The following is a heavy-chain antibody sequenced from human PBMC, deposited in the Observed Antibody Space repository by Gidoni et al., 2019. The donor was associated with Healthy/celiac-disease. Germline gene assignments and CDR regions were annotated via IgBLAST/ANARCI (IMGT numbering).Heavy chain of an antibody. D-gene: IGHD3-10*01. CDR2: IYYSGST. J-gene: IGHJ5*02. CDR1: GGSISSSSYY. Sequence: QLQLQESGPGLVKPSETLSLTCTVSGGSISSSSYYWGWIRQPPGKGLEWIGSIYYSGSTYYNPSLKSRVTISVDTSKNQFSLKLSSVTAADTAVYYCARRVSYGNWFDPWGQGTLVTVSS. CDR3: ARRVSYGNWFDP. V-gene: IGHV4-39*01.